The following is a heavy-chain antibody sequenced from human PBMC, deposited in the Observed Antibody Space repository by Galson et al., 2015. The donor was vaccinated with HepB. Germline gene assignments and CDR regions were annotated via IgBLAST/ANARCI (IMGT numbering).Heavy chain of an antibody. CDR1: GFTFSDYY. CDR2: ISSSSTYT. Sequence: SLRLSCAASGFTFSDYYMSWIRQAPGKGLEWVSYISSSSTYTNYADSVKGRFTVSRDDAKNSVYLQMNSLRAEDTAVYYCARVLAPQSGVDCWGQGTLVTVSS. V-gene: IGHV3-11*06. CDR3: ARVLAPQSGVDC. J-gene: IGHJ4*02. D-gene: IGHD6-6*01.